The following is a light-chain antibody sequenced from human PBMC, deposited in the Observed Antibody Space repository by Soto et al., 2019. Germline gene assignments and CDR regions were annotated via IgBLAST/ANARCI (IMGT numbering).Light chain of an antibody. CDR2: GVT. CDR3: TSYTSITIVV. J-gene: IGLJ2*01. CDR1: NSDIGGYDS. Sequence: QSALTQPASVSGSPGQSITISCTGTNSDIGGYDSVSWYQQHPGKAPKLMIFGVTNRPSGVSDRFSGSKSGNTASLTISGLQAEDEADYYCTSYTSITIVVFGGGTKLTVL. V-gene: IGLV2-14*01.